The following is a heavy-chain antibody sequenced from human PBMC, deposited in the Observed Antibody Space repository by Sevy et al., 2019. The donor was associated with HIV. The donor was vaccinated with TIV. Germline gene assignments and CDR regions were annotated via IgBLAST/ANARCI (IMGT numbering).Heavy chain of an antibody. J-gene: IGHJ6*02. CDR1: GFTFSNVW. D-gene: IGHD5-12*01. CDR2: IQSKTEDATA. CDR3: TTEAVGYDEPDYYDYGMDV. Sequence: GGSLRLSCAASGFTFSNVWMSWVRQAPGKGLEWVGRIQSKTEDATADYAAPVKGSFTISREDSKDTLYLQMYRLKSYDTAVYYCTTEAVGYDEPDYYDYGMDVWGQGTTVTVSS. V-gene: IGHV3-15*01.